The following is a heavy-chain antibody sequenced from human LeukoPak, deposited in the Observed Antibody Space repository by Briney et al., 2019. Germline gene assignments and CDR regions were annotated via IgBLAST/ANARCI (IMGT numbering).Heavy chain of an antibody. V-gene: IGHV1-8*01. D-gene: IGHD3-10*01. Sequence: ASVKVSCKASGYTFTSYDINWVRQATGQGLEWMGWMNPNSGNTGYAQKFQDRVTMTRSTSISTAYMELSSLRSEDTAVYYCARALGSPGYYYYYYGMDVWGQGTTVTVSS. CDR1: GYTFTSYD. CDR3: ARALGSPGYYYYYYGMDV. CDR2: MNPNSGNT. J-gene: IGHJ6*02.